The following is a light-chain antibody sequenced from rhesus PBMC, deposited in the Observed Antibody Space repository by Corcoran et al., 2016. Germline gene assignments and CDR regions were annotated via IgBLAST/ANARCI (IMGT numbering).Light chain of an antibody. J-gene: IGKJ2*01. V-gene: IGKV1-69*01. CDR3: QHHDNSPPS. CDR1: QGISNW. CDR2: RSS. Sequence: DIQMTQSPSSLSASVGDRVTITCRASQGISNWLAWYHQKPGKTPNLLIYRSSNLETGVPSRFRESGSGTDFTLTISSLQPEDFATYYCQHHDNSPPSFGQGTKVEIK.